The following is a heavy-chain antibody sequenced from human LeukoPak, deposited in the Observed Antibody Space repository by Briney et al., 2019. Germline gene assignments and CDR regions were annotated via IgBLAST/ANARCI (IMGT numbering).Heavy chain of an antibody. CDR3: ARVGSITGSSFDY. V-gene: IGHV3-48*03. D-gene: IGHD1-14*01. CDR1: GFTFSSYE. CDR2: ISSSGSTI. J-gene: IGHJ4*02. Sequence: GGSLRLSCAASGFTFSSYEMNWVRQAPGKGLEWVSYISSSGSTIYYADSVKGRFTISRDNDKNSLYLQMNSLRAEDTAVYYCARVGSITGSSFDYWGQGTLVTVSS.